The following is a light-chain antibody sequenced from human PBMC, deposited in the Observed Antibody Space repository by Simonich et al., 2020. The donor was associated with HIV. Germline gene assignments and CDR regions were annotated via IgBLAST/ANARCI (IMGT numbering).Light chain of an antibody. CDR1: QSVGSN. V-gene: IGKV3-15*01. J-gene: IGKJ5*01. CDR2: GAS. CDR3: QQYGSVPLIT. Sequence: EIVLTQSPASLSVSPGERGTLSCRASQSVGSNLAWYHQKPGQAPRLLIYGASTRATGVAARFSGSGSGTEFTLTIITMQSEDVAIYYCQQYGSVPLITFGQGTRLEIK.